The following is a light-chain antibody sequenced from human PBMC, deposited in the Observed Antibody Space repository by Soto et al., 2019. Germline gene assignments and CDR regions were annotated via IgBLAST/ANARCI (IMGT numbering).Light chain of an antibody. CDR3: QHYDSYPYT. V-gene: IGKV1-5*01. J-gene: IGKJ2*01. CDR1: QRFIPW. Sequence: DSKMPHSPFPLFPSLGDTVPIPCRASQRFIPWMAWFQQKPGKAPKLLIYDASTLGGGVPSRFSGSASGPEFSLTISSLQPDDFATYYCQHYDSYPYTFGPGTKVEI. CDR2: DAS.